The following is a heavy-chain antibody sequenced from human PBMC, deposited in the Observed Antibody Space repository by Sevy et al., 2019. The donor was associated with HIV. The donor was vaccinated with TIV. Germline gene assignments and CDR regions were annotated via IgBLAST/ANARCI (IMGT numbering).Heavy chain of an antibody. V-gene: IGHV3-15*01. CDR3: TTILVPAAIGYYYYGMDV. D-gene: IGHD2-2*02. Sequence: GGSLRLSCAASGFTFSNAWMSWVRQAPGKGLEWVGRIKSKTDGGTTDYAAPVKGRFTISREDSKNTLYLQMNSLKTEDTAVYYCTTILVPAAIGYYYYGMDVWGQGTTVTVSS. J-gene: IGHJ6*02. CDR2: IKSKTDGGTT. CDR1: GFTFSNAW.